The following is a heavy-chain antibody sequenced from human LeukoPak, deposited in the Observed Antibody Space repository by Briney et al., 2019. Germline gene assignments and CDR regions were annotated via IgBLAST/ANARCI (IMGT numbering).Heavy chain of an antibody. CDR1: GFTFSSYW. V-gene: IGHV3-7*01. CDR2: IKQDGSEK. D-gene: IGHD6-19*01. Sequence: GGSLRLSCAASGFTFSSYWMSWVRQAPGKGLEWVANIKQDGSEKYYVDSVKGRFTISRDNAKNSLYLQMNSLRAEDTAVYCCARDGGGIAVAPNWFDPWGQGTLVTVSS. CDR3: ARDGGGIAVAPNWFDP. J-gene: IGHJ5*02.